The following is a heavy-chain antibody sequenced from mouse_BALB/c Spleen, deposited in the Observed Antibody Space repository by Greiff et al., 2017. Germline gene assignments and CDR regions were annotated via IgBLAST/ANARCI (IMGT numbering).Heavy chain of an antibody. Sequence: VKLVESGPGLVQPSQSLSITCTVSGFSLTSYGVHWVRQSPGKGLEWLGVIWSGGSTDYNAAFISRLSISKDNSKSQVFFKMNSLQANDTAIYYCARTMGLRLYYAMDYWGQGTSVTVSS. CDR1: GFSLTSYG. J-gene: IGHJ4*01. CDR3: ARTMGLRLYYAMDY. D-gene: IGHD2-4*01. V-gene: IGHV2-2*02. CDR2: IWSGGST.